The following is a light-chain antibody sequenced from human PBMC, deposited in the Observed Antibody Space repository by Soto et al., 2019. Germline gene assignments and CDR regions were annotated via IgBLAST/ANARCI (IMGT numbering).Light chain of an antibody. V-gene: IGLV1-51*01. CDR1: GSNNRNTY. CDR3: GTWDNSLSAYV. CDR2: DNT. Sequence: QSVLSQPPSVTVAPGHMVTISYSAGGSNNRNTYVSGNEQLTETAHKLLIDDNTRRPSGIPDRFSGSKSGTSATLGITGLQTGDEADYYCGTWDNSLSAYVFGTGTKVTV. J-gene: IGLJ1*01.